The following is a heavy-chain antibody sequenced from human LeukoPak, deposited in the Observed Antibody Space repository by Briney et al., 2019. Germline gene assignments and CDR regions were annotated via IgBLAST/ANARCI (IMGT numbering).Heavy chain of an antibody. D-gene: IGHD3-22*01. Sequence: ASVKVSCKASGGTFSSYAISWVRQAPGQGLEWMGGIIPIFGTANYAQKFQGRVTITADKSTSTAYMELSSLRSEDTAVYYCARDQSITYYYDSSGYHDAFDIWGQGTMVTVSS. V-gene: IGHV1-69*06. CDR1: GGTFSSYA. CDR2: IIPIFGTA. CDR3: ARDQSITYYYDSSGYHDAFDI. J-gene: IGHJ3*02.